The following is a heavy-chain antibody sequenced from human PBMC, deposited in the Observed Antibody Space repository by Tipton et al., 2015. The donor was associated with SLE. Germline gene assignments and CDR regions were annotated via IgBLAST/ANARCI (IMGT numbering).Heavy chain of an antibody. CDR2: IYYSGST. CDR3: ARHVEDSSGWFRLDY. J-gene: IGHJ4*02. Sequence: TLSLTCTVSGDSISSRSYHWGWIRQPPGKGLEWIGYIYYSGSTDYNPSLKSRVTISVDTSKSQFSLRLSSVTAADTAVYYCARHVEDSSGWFRLDYWGQGTLVTVFS. CDR1: GDSISSRSYH. D-gene: IGHD6-19*01. V-gene: IGHV4-61*05.